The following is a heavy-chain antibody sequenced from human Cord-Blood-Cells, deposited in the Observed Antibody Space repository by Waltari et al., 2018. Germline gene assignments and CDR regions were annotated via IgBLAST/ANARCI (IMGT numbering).Heavy chain of an antibody. V-gene: IGHV1-2*04. D-gene: IGHD1-7*01. J-gene: IGHJ6*02. CDR1: GYTFTGYY. Sequence: QVQLVQSGAEVKKPGASVKVSCKASGYTFTGYYMPWVRQAPGQGLEWMGWIKHKSGRTNCARRFEGWVTMGRDTSSSAAYMELSRLGSDETAVYYCAREGGNSPDYYYGMDVWGQGTTVTVSS. CDR2: IKHKSGRT. CDR3: AREGGNSPDYYYGMDV.